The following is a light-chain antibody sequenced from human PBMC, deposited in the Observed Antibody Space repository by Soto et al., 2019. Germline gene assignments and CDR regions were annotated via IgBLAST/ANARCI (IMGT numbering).Light chain of an antibody. CDR1: SSDVGGYNY. Sequence: QSALTQPRSVSGAPGQSVTISCTGTSSDVGGYNYVSWYQQHPGKAPKLMIYDVSKRPSGVADRFSGSKSGNTASLTISGLQDEDEADYYCCSYAGSYSYVFGTGTKVNVL. J-gene: IGLJ1*01. CDR2: DVS. V-gene: IGLV2-11*01. CDR3: CSYAGSYSYV.